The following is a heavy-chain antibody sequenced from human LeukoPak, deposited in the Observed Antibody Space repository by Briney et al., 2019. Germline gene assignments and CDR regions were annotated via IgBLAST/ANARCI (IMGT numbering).Heavy chain of an antibody. Sequence: HPGGSLRLSCAASGFTFDDYAMHWVRQAPGEGLEWVSLISGDGGSTYYADSVKGRFTISRDNSKNSLYLQMNSLRTEDTALYYCAKDIGRDIYYYYYYGMDVWGQGTTVTVSS. V-gene: IGHV3-43*02. D-gene: IGHD3/OR15-3a*01. CDR2: ISGDGGST. J-gene: IGHJ6*02. CDR3: AKDIGRDIYYYYYYGMDV. CDR1: GFTFDDYA.